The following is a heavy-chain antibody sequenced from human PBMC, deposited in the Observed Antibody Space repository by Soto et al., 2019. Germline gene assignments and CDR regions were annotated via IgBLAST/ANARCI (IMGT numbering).Heavy chain of an antibody. Sequence: SVKVSCKASGGTFSSYAISWVRQAPGQGLEWMGGIIPIFGTANYAQKFQGRVTITAAESTSTAYMELSSLRSEDTAVYYCARDPGGGGIAAAVHPYYYYGMDVWGQGTTVTVSS. J-gene: IGHJ6*02. CDR3: ARDPGGGGIAAAVHPYYYYGMDV. V-gene: IGHV1-69*13. CDR1: GGTFSSYA. CDR2: IIPIFGTA. D-gene: IGHD6-13*01.